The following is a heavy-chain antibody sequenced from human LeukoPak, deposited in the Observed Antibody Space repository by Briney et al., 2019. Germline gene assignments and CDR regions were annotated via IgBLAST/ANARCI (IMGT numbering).Heavy chain of an antibody. J-gene: IGHJ5*02. CDR3: ARDSYQDYYGRFDP. D-gene: IGHD3-10*01. V-gene: IGHV3-33*01. CDR1: GFSFSNHG. CDR2: IWDDGNNK. Sequence: GGSLRLSCAASGFSFSNHGMHWVRQAPGKRLEWVAVIWDDGNNKRYANSVNGRFTISRDNSENSLYLQMNGLTAEDTAMYYCARDSYQDYYGRFDPWGQGTLVIVSS.